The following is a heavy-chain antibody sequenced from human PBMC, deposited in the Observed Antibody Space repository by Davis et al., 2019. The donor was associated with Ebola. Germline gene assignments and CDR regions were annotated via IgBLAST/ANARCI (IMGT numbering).Heavy chain of an antibody. CDR2: FSGSDGVP. CDR1: GFNVSSNY. J-gene: IGHJ4*02. D-gene: IGHD5-18*01. CDR3: AKDTGTDTSMIFDS. V-gene: IGHV3-23*01. Sequence: GESLKISCAASGFNVSSNYMSWVRQAPGKGPEWVAAFSGSDGVPYYADSVKGRFTISRDNSKNTLYLQMNSLRAEDAAIYYCAKDTGTDTSMIFDSWGQGTLVTVSS.